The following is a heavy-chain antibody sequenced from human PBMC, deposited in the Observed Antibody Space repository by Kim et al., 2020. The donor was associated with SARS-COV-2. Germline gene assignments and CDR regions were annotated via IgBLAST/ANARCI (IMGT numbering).Heavy chain of an antibody. D-gene: IGHD2-2*01. V-gene: IGHV3-23*01. CDR1: GFTFSSYA. J-gene: IGHJ6*02. CDR3: ANLGYCSSTSCRGSYYGMDV. CDR2: ISGSGGST. Sequence: GGSLRLSCAASGFTFSSYAMSWVRQAPGQGLEWVSAISGSGGSTYYADSVKGRFTISRDNSKNTLYLQMNSLRAEDTAVYYCANLGYCSSTSCRGSYYGMDVWGQGTTVTVSS.